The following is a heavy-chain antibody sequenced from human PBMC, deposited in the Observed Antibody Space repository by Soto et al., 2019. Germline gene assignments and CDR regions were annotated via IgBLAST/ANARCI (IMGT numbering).Heavy chain of an antibody. CDR1: GYPFTSYA. J-gene: IGHJ4*02. CDR3: ARXNVDTAKVAPDFNY. V-gene: IGHV1-3*01. Sequence: GDSVQVSCKASGYPFTSYAMHWVRQAPGQRHEWMGWINAGNGNTKYSQKFQGRVTITRDTSASTAYMELSSLRSEDTAVYYCARXNVDTAKVAPDFNYWGQGNLVTVSS. CDR2: INAGNGNT. D-gene: IGHD5-18*01.